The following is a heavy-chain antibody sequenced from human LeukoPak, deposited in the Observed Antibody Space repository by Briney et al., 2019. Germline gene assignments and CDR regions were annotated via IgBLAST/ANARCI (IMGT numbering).Heavy chain of an antibody. CDR3: ARGDGYSYGPVNYYYYYMDV. D-gene: IGHD5-18*01. Sequence: SVKVSCKASGGTFSSYAISWVRQAPGQGLEWMGGIIPIFGTANYAQKFQGRVTITADKSTSTAYMELSSLRSEDTAVYCCARGDGYSYGPVNYYYYYMDVWGKGTTVTVSS. J-gene: IGHJ6*03. CDR2: IIPIFGTA. V-gene: IGHV1-69*06. CDR1: GGTFSSYA.